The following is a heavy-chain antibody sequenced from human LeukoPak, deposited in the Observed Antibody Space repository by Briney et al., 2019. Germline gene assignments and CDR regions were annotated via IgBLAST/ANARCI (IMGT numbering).Heavy chain of an antibody. Sequence: GASVKVSCKASGYTFTSHYMHWVRQAPGQGLEWMGIINPSAGTTTYAQKFQGRVTMTRDTSTSAVYMELSSLKSEDTAVYYCARGKSSVWPVWLCMDVWGQGTTVTISS. V-gene: IGHV1-46*01. J-gene: IGHJ6*02. D-gene: IGHD6-19*01. CDR1: GYTFTSHY. CDR2: INPSAGTT. CDR3: ARGKSSVWPVWLCMDV.